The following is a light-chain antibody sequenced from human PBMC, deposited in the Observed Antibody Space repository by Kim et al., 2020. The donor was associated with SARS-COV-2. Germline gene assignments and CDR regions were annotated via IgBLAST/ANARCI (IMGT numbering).Light chain of an antibody. CDR1: GGHSSYA. Sequence: QPVLTQSPSASASLGASVKLTCTLSGGHSSYAIAWHQQQPETGPRYLMKVNGDGSHSKGDGIPDCFSGSSAEAERYLTIASLQSEDEGDYFCQTWGTGIVVFGGGTQLTVL. CDR3: QTWGTGIVV. CDR2: VNGDGSH. V-gene: IGLV4-69*01. J-gene: IGLJ2*01.